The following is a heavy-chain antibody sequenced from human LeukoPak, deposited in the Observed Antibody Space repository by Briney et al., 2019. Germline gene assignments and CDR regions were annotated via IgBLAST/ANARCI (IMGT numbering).Heavy chain of an antibody. J-gene: IGHJ4*02. V-gene: IGHV1-18*01. CDR2: ISAYNGNT. CDR1: GYTFTSYG. CDR3: AREEDTAMAPYFDY. Sequence: ASVKVSCKASGYTFTSYGISWVRQAPGQGLEWMGWISAYNGNTNYAQKLQGRVTMTTDTSTSTAYMELRSLRSDDTAVYYCAREEDTAMAPYFDYWGQGTLVTVSS. D-gene: IGHD5-18*01.